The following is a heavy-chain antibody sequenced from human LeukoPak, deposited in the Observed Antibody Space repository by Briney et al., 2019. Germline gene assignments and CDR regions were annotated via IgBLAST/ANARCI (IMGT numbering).Heavy chain of an antibody. CDR1: GFTFSSYS. CDR3: AGARTYYYAMDV. CDR2: ISSGSSTT. J-gene: IGHJ6*02. V-gene: IGHV3-48*02. Sequence: GGSLRLSCVASGFTFSSYSMNWVRQAPGKGLEWVSYISSGSSTTYYVGSVKGRFTISRDNAKNSLYLQMNSLRDEDTAVYYCAGARTYYYAMDVWGQGTTVTVSS.